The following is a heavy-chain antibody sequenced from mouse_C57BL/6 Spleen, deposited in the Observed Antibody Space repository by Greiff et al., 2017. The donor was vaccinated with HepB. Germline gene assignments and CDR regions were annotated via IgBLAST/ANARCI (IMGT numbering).Heavy chain of an antibody. CDR1: GFTFSSYA. V-gene: IGHV5-4*03. Sequence: EVKLMESGGGLVKPGGSLKLSCAASGFTFSSYAMSWVRQTPEKRLEWVATISDGGSYTYYPDNVKGRFTISRDNAKNNLYLQMSHLKSEDTAMYYCARGLTHFDYWAKAPLSQSPQ. CDR3: ARGLTHFDY. D-gene: IGHD4-1*01. J-gene: IGHJ2*01. CDR2: ISDGGSYT.